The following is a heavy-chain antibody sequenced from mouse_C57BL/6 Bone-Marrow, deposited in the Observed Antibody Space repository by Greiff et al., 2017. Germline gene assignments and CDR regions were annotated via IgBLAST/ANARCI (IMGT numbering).Heavy chain of an antibody. CDR2: IHPNSGST. CDR3: ARFPIYYYGSWFAY. Sequence: QVQLQQPGAELVKPGASVKLSCKASGYTFTSYWVHWVKQRPGQGLEWIGMIHPNSGSTNYNEKFKSKATLTVDKSSSTAYMQLSSLTSEDSAVYYCARFPIYYYGSWFAYWGQGTLVTVSA. J-gene: IGHJ3*01. D-gene: IGHD1-1*01. CDR1: GYTFTSYW. V-gene: IGHV1-64*01.